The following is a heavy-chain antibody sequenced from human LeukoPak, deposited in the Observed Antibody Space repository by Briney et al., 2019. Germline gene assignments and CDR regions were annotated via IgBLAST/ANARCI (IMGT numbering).Heavy chain of an antibody. CDR3: AKVMPPGRIRFYSYYMDV. CDR2: IYYSGST. J-gene: IGHJ6*03. V-gene: IGHV4-39*01. CDR1: GGSISSRSYY. D-gene: IGHD3-16*01. Sequence: KSSETLSLTCTVSGGSISSRSYYWGWIRQPPGKGLEWIGNIYYSGSTHYSPPLKSRVTISVDTSKNQFSLKLSSVTAADTAVYYCAKVMPPGRIRFYSYYMDVWGKGTTVTVSS.